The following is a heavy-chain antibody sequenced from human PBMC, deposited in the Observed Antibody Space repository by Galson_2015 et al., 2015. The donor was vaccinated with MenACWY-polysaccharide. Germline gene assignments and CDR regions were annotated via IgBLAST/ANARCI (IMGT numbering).Heavy chain of an antibody. CDR1: GFSLSTTGMR. CDR2: IDWNDGK. CDR3: TRTAAAGQGYFDY. D-gene: IGHD6-13*01. J-gene: IGHJ4*03. V-gene: IGHV2-70*04. Sequence: PALVKPTQTLTLTCTFSGFSLSTTGMRVSWIRQPPGKALEWLARIDWNDGKFYSTSLKTRLTISMDTSKNQVVLTMSNMDPVDTATYYCTRTAAAGQGYFDYWGQGTQVTVSS.